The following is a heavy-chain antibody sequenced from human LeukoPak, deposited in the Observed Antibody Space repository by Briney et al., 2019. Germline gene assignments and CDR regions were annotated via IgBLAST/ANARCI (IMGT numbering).Heavy chain of an antibody. D-gene: IGHD3-10*01. CDR3: AKDRLVRGVMRSPAF. CDR1: GFTFSSYA. Sequence: PGGSLRLSCAASGFTFSSYAMLWVRQAPGKGLEWVAVISYDGSNKYYADSVKGRFTISRGNSKNTLYLQMNSLRAEDTAVYYCAKDRLVRGVMRSPAFWGQGTLVTVSS. J-gene: IGHJ4*02. V-gene: IGHV3-30-3*01. CDR2: ISYDGSNK.